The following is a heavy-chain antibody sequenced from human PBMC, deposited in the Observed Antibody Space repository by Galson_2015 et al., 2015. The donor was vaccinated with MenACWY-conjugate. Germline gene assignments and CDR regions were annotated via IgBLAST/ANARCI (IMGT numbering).Heavy chain of an antibody. Sequence: CAISGDSVSSNSAAWTWIRQSPSRGLEWLGRTYHRSKWYNDYAFSLKSRITVNPDTSKNQFSLQLNSVTPEDTAVYYCARWGPSHTAYRPSTDQINDAFDVWGQGTMVTVSS. D-gene: IGHD2-21*01. CDR3: ARWGPSHTAYRPSTDQINDAFDV. V-gene: IGHV6-1*01. CDR2: TYHRSKWYN. CDR1: GDSVSSNSAA. J-gene: IGHJ3*01.